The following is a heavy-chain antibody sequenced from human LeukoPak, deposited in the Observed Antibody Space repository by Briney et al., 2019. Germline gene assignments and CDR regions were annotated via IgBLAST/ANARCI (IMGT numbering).Heavy chain of an antibody. Sequence: GSLRLSCAASGFPFSSHAMSWVCQPPGKGLEWVAAISNGKTYYADSVRGRFAISRDDSTNTVYLHMNSLRDEDTALYHCVREAGYCAPVCVKTNWFDPWGQGTLVTVSS. J-gene: IGHJ5*02. V-gene: IGHV3-23*01. D-gene: IGHD2-15*01. CDR2: ISNGKT. CDR1: GFPFSSHA. CDR3: VREAGYCAPVCVKTNWFDP.